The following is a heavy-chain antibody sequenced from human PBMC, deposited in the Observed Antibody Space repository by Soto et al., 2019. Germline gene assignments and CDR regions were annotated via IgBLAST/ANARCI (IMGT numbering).Heavy chain of an antibody. J-gene: IGHJ5*02. CDR1: GFTFSSYA. Sequence: GGSLRLSCAASGFTFSSYAMHWVRQAPGKGLEWVAVISYDGSNKYYADSVKGRFTISRDNSKITLYLQMNSLRAEDTAVYYCARDHAILRYFDWSLGFDPWGQGTLVTVSS. CDR2: ISYDGSNK. V-gene: IGHV3-30-3*01. D-gene: IGHD3-9*01. CDR3: ARDHAILRYFDWSLGFDP.